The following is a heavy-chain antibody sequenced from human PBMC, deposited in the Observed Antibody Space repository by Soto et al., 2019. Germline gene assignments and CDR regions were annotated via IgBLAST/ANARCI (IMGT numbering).Heavy chain of an antibody. CDR1: GYTFTSYD. CDR2: MNPNSVNT. D-gene: IGHD3-3*01. J-gene: IGHJ5*02. CDR3: ARGGGYEFWSGYPNWFDT. Sequence: QVQLVQSGAEVKKPGASVKVSCKASGYTFTSYDINWVRQATGQGREWMGWMNPNSVNTGYAQKFQGRVTMTRNTSISTAYMELSSLRSEDTAVYYCARGGGYEFWSGYPNWFDTWGQGTMVTVSS. V-gene: IGHV1-8*01.